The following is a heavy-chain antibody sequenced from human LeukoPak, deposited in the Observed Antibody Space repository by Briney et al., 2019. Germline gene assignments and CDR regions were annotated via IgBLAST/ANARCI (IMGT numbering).Heavy chain of an antibody. J-gene: IGHJ6*02. D-gene: IGHD1-26*01. V-gene: IGHV3-30*03. CDR1: GFTFSNYG. CDR2: ILHDGSNK. Sequence: GGSLRLSCAASGFTFSNYGMHWVRQAPGKGLEWVAVILHDGSNKNYADSVKGRFTISRDNSKNTLYLQMNSLRADDTAVYNCATEIIRRYNGSRQDGMDVWGQGTTVTVSS. CDR3: ATEIIRRYNGSRQDGMDV.